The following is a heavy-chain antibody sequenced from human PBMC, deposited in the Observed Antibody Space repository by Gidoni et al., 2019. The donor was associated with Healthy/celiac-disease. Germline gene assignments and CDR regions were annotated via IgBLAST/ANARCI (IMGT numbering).Heavy chain of an antibody. CDR2: ISGSGGST. Sequence: EVQLLESGGGLVQPGGSLRRSCAASGFTFRSYAMSWVRQAPGKGLELVSAISGSGGSTYYADSVKGRFTISRDNSKNTLYLQMNSLRAEDTAVYYCAKDRHGRMDVWGQGTTVTVSS. D-gene: IGHD4-17*01. V-gene: IGHV3-23*01. CDR1: GFTFRSYA. J-gene: IGHJ6*02. CDR3: AKDRHGRMDV.